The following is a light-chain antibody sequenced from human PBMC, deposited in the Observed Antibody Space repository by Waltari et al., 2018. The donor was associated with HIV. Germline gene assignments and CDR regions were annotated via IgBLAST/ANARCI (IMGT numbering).Light chain of an antibody. CDR3: MQALHTPFM. J-gene: IGKJ5*01. V-gene: IGKV2-28*01. CDR2: MSS. CDR1: QSLLHKNGKNY. Sequence: DVLLTQSPASLAVTPGESASISCKSSQSLLHKNGKNYLDWYVEEPGQAPQLLMYMSSNLAARVPVRFSGSGSGKEFTLKSSRVEAEDVGLYYCMQALHTPFMFGHGTRLEI.